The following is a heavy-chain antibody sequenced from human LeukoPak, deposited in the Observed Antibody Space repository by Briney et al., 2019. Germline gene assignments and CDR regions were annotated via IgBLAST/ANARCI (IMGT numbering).Heavy chain of an antibody. CDR1: GFTVSSNY. D-gene: IGHD3-16*01. J-gene: IGHJ4*02. Sequence: GGSLRLSCAASGFTVSSNYMSWVRQAPGEGLEWVSVIYTGGTTYYADSVKGRFTISRHNSKNTVYLQMNSLRAEDTPVYYCARGGGRFPFDSWGQGALVTVSS. V-gene: IGHV3-53*04. CDR2: IYTGGTT. CDR3: ARGGGRFPFDS.